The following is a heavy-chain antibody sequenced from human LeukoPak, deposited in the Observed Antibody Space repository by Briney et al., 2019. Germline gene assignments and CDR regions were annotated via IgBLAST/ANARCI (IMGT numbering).Heavy chain of an antibody. D-gene: IGHD1-26*01. J-gene: IGHJ3*02. CDR3: AREGVGAKPFDI. Sequence: LVKVSCKASGGTFSSYAISWVRQAPGQGLEWMGRIIPILGIANYAQKFQGRVTITADKSTSTAYMELSSLRSEDTAVYYCAREGVGAKPFDIWGQGTMVTVSS. V-gene: IGHV1-69*04. CDR2: IIPILGIA. CDR1: GGTFSSYA.